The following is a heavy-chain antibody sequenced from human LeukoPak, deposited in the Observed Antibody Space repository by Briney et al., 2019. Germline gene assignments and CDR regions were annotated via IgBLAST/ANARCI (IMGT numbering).Heavy chain of an antibody. D-gene: IGHD6-19*01. CDR3: ARAAKRHSSGWYSFDY. CDR1: GGSFSGYY. V-gene: IGHV4-34*01. J-gene: IGHJ4*02. Sequence: SETLSLTCAVYGGSFSGYYWSWIRQPPGKGLEWIGETNHSGSTNYNPSLKSRVTISVDTSKNQFSLKLSSVTAADTAVYYCARAAKRHSSGWYSFDYWGQGTLVTVSS. CDR2: TNHSGST.